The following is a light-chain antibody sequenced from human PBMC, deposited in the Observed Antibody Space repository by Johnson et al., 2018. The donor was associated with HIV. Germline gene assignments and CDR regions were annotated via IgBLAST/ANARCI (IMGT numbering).Light chain of an antibody. CDR1: SSNIGNNY. V-gene: IGLV1-51*01. Sequence: QSVLTQPPSMSAAPGQKVTISCSGSSSNIGNNYVSWYQQLPGTPPKLLIYDNDKRPSGIPDRFSASKSDTSATLGITGLQTGDEANYYCGTWDGGLSIYVFGTGTEVTVL. J-gene: IGLJ1*01. CDR3: GTWDGGLSIYV. CDR2: DND.